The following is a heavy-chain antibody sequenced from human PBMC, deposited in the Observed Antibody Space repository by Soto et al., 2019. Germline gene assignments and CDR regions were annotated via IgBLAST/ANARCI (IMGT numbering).Heavy chain of an antibody. CDR2: MNPNSGNT. Sequence: ASVKVSCKASGYTFISYDINWVRQATGQGLEWMGWMNPNSGNTGYAQKFQGRVTMTRNTSISTAYMELSSLRSEDTAVYYCARDYCSSTSCYGGVDYYYYYMDVWGKGTTVTVSS. J-gene: IGHJ6*03. D-gene: IGHD2-2*01. V-gene: IGHV1-8*01. CDR3: ARDYCSSTSCYGGVDYYYYYMDV. CDR1: GYTFISYD.